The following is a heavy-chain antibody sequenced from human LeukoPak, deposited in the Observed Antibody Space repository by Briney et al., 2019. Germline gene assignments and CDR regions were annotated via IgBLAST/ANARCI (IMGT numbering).Heavy chain of an antibody. D-gene: IGHD4-23*01. CDR2: INPSGGST. J-gene: IGHJ3*02. CDR1: GYTFTSYY. V-gene: IGHV1-46*03. CDR3: SRVGTEVTFAFDI. Sequence: ASVKVSCKASGYTFTSYYMHWVRQAPGQGLEWMGIINPSGGSTSYAQKFQGRVTMTRDTSTSTDYMELSSLRPEDTAVYYCSRVGTEVTFAFDIWGQGTMVTVSS.